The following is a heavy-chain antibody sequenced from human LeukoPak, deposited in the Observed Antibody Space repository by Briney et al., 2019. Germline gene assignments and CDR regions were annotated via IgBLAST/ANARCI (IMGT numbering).Heavy chain of an antibody. V-gene: IGHV4-59*11. CDR2: SSYTGSP. CDR3: MGGDGYSPGFDT. Sequence: PSETLSLTCTVSGASLNSHHWSWIRQSPGKPLEWIGYSSYTGSPKYTPSLKSRVIMSQDTSNNQIFLKLTSVTAADTAVYYCMGGDGYSPGFDTWGQETLVIVSS. J-gene: IGHJ5*02. D-gene: IGHD5-24*01. CDR1: GASLNSHH.